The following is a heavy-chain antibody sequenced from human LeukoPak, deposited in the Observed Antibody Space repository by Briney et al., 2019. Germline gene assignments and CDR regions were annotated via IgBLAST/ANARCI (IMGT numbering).Heavy chain of an antibody. CDR1: GFTFSSYA. CDR3: AKEGGVYYGSGSYYGYYYYGMDV. CDR2: ISGSGGST. Sequence: GESLRLSCAASGFTFSSYAMSWVRQTPGKGLEWVSAISGSGGSTYYADSVKGRFTISRDNSKNTLYLQMNSLRAEDTAVDYCAKEGGVYYGSGSYYGYYYYGMDVWGKGTTVTVSS. J-gene: IGHJ6*04. V-gene: IGHV3-23*01. D-gene: IGHD3-10*01.